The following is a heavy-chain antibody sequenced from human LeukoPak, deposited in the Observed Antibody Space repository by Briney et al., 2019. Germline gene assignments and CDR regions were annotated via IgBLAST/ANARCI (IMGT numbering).Heavy chain of an antibody. D-gene: IGHD5-18*01. Sequence: PSETLSLTCTVSGGSISSYYCNWIRQPAGKGPQWIGRIYTSGSTNYNPSLKSRVTMSVDTSKNQFSLKLSSVTAADTAVYYCARVGGAYNYGYFDSWGQGTLVTASS. J-gene: IGHJ4*02. CDR3: ARVGGAYNYGYFDS. CDR2: IYTSGST. V-gene: IGHV4-4*07. CDR1: GGSISSYY.